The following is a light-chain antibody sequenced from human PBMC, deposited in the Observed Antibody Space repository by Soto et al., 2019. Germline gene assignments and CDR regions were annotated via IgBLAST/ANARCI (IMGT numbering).Light chain of an antibody. CDR3: QRYNSYPYT. V-gene: IGKV1-5*01. CDR2: DAS. CDR1: QSISSW. J-gene: IGKJ2*01. Sequence: DIQMTQSPSTLSASVGDRVTITCRASQSISSWLSWHQQNPGKAPKLLIYDASSLESGVPSRFSVSGSGTELTLTISSLQPDDFATYSCQRYNSYPYTFGQRTKLEIK.